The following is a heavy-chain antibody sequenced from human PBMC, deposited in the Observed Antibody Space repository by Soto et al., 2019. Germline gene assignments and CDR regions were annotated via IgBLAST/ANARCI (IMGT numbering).Heavy chain of an antibody. V-gene: IGHV1-18*01. CDR1: GYTFNTYG. J-gene: IGHJ5*02. CDR3: ARDPHEFWTSYWFDP. Sequence: GASVKVSCKTSGYTFNTYGINWVRQAPGQGLELMGWISAYDGKTTYAEKFQGRVTLTTDTSTSTAYMELRSLRSDDTAIYYCARDPHEFWTSYWFDPWGQGILVTVS. D-gene: IGHD3-3*01. CDR2: ISAYDGKT.